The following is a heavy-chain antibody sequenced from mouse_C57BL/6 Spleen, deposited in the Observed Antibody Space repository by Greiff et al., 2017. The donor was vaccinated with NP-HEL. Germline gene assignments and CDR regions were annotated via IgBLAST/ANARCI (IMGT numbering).Heavy chain of an antibody. CDR3: ARSLYDYDWFAY. V-gene: IGHV1-20*01. CDR1: GYSFTGYF. Sequence: EVKLMESGPELVKPGDSVKISCKASGYSFTGYFMNWVMQSHGKSLEWIGRINPYNGDTFYNQKFKGKATLTVDKSSSTAHMELRSLTSEDSAVYYCARSLYDYDWFAYWGQGTLVTVSA. D-gene: IGHD2-4*01. J-gene: IGHJ3*01. CDR2: INPYNGDT.